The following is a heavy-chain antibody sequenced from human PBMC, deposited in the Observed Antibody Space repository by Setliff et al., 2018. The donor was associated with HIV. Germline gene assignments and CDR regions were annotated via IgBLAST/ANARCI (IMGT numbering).Heavy chain of an antibody. CDR3: AKTPSSGWYSLYLDY. CDR1: GFTFSSYG. D-gene: IGHD6-19*01. CDR2: ISYDGSEK. V-gene: IGHV3-30*02. Sequence: GGSLRLSCAASGFTFSSYGMHWVRQAPGKGLEWVALISYDGSEKFYADSVKGRFTISRDNSKNTLDLQINSLRPEDTAVYYCAKTPSSGWYSLYLDYWGQGTLVTVSS. J-gene: IGHJ4*02.